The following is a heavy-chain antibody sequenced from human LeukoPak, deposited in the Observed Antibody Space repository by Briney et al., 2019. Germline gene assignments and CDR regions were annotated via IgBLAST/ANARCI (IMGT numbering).Heavy chain of an antibody. J-gene: IGHJ6*02. Sequence: SETLSLTCTVSGGSISSYYWSWIRQPPGKGLEWIGYIYYSGSTNYNPSLKSRVIISVDTSKNQFSLKLSSVTAADTAVYYCARLAYYYYGMDVWGQGTTVTVSS. V-gene: IGHV4-59*08. CDR2: IYYSGST. CDR3: ARLAYYYYGMDV. CDR1: GGSISSYY.